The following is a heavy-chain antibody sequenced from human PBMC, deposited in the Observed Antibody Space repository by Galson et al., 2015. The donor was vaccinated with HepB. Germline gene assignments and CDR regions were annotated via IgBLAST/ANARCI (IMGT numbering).Heavy chain of an antibody. Sequence: SLRLSCAASGFTFNSYAMTWVRQAPGKGLEWVAAIGGGRSTSYAESVKGRFTISRDNSKNMVFLQMYSLRAEDTAVYYCAKGDVWGSAALNYGMDVWGQGTTVTVSS. J-gene: IGHJ6*02. D-gene: IGHD3-16*01. CDR1: GFTFNSYA. CDR3: AKGDVWGSAALNYGMDV. CDR2: IGGGRST. V-gene: IGHV3-23*01.